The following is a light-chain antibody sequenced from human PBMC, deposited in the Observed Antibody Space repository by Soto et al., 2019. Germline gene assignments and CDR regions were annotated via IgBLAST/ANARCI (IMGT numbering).Light chain of an antibody. V-gene: IGLV2-14*01. J-gene: IGLJ3*02. Sequence: QSALTQPASVSGSPGQSITISCTGTSSDVGAYNYVSWYQQHPGKAPKFMIYEVSNRPPGVSNRFSGSKSGNTASLTISGLQAEDAADYYCSSYTTSSTTVFGGGTTLTVL. CDR2: EVS. CDR1: SSDVGAYNY. CDR3: SSYTTSSTTV.